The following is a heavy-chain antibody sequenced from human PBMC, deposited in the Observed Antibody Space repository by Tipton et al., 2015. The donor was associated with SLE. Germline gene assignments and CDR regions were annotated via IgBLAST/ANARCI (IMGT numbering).Heavy chain of an antibody. V-gene: IGHV3-7*03. Sequence: SLRLSCAASGFTFSSYWMSWVRQAPGKGLEWVANIKQDGSEKYYVDSVKGRFTISRDNAKNSLYLQMNSLRAEDTAVYYCARAFRPIVGATGAFDIWGQGTMVTVSS. J-gene: IGHJ3*02. CDR3: ARAFRPIVGATGAFDI. CDR2: IKQDGSEK. CDR1: GFTFSSYW. D-gene: IGHD1-26*01.